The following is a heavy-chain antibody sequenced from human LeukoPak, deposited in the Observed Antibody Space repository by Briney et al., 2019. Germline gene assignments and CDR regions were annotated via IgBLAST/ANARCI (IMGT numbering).Heavy chain of an antibody. V-gene: IGHV4-34*01. CDR3: ARGEAAAGPMDYMDV. J-gene: IGHJ6*03. Sequence: PSETLSLTCAVYGGSFSGYYWSWIRQPPGKGLEWIGEVNHSGCTNYNPSLKSRVTMSVDTSKNQFSLKLSSVTAADTAVYYCARGEAAAGPMDYMDVWDTGATVTVSS. CDR1: GGSFSGYY. D-gene: IGHD6-13*01. CDR2: VNHSGCT.